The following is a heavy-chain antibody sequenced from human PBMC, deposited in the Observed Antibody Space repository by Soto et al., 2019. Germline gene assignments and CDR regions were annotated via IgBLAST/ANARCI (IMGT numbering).Heavy chain of an antibody. CDR3: AGDVLRFLEWPADAFDI. V-gene: IGHV4-34*01. CDR2: INHSGST. Sequence: QVQLQQWVAGLLKPSETLSLTCAVYGGSFSGYYWSWIRQPPGKGLEWIGEINHSGSTNYNPSLKSRVTISVDTSKNQFSLKLSSVTAADTAVYYCAGDVLRFLEWPADAFDIWGQGTMVTVSS. D-gene: IGHD3-3*01. J-gene: IGHJ3*02. CDR1: GGSFSGYY.